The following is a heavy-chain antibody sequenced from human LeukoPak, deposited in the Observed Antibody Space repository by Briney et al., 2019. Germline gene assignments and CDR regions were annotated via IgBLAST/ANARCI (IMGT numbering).Heavy chain of an antibody. Sequence: PSETLSLTCAVYGRSFSGYYWSWIRQPPGKGLEWIGEINHSGITNYNPSLKSRVTISVDTSKNQFSLKLSSVTAADTAVYYCARARAYGGNSRVDYWGQGTLVTVSS. CDR1: GRSFSGYY. V-gene: IGHV4-34*01. D-gene: IGHD4-23*01. J-gene: IGHJ4*02. CDR3: ARARAYGGNSRVDY. CDR2: INHSGIT.